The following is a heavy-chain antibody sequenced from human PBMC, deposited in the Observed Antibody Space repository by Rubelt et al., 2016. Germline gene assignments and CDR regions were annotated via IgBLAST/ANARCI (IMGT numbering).Heavy chain of an antibody. J-gene: IGHJ5*02. CDR1: GYTFTSYA. CDR3: ARVGTAMVTT. D-gene: IGHD5-18*01. CDR2: IHAGNGNT. V-gene: IGHV1-3*01. Sequence: QVQLVQSGAEVKKPGASVKVSCKASGYTFTSYAMHWVRQAPGQRLAWKGWIHAGNGNTKYSQKFQGRVTITRDKSTSTAYMELSSLRSEDTAVYYCARVGTAMVTTWGQGTLVTVSS.